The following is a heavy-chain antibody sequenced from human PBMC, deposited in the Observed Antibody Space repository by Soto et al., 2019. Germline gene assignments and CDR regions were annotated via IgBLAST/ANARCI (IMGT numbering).Heavy chain of an antibody. J-gene: IGHJ4*02. Sequence: QVQLQESGPGLVKPSETLSLTCTVSGGSTHSYYWAWIRQPPGKGLEWMGYVYYNGDTNYIPSLKSRVTISVDASKNQFSLKLTSVTPADTAVYYCARGHGHGGSSFDFWGQGTLVTVSS. CDR3: ARGHGHGGSSFDF. CDR1: GGSTHSYY. V-gene: IGHV4-59*01. CDR2: VYYNGDT. D-gene: IGHD2-15*01.